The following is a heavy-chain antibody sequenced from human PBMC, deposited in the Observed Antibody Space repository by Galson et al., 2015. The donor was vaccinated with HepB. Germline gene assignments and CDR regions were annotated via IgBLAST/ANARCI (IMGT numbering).Heavy chain of an antibody. CDR3: AKVGGNPGAFGDY. J-gene: IGHJ4*02. CDR2: ISGSGGST. Sequence: SLRLSCAASGFTFSSYAMSWVRQAPGKGLEWVSAISGSGGSTYYADSVKGRFTISRDNSKNTLYLQMNSLRAEDTAVYYCAKVGGNPGAFGDYWGQGTLVTVSS. V-gene: IGHV3-23*01. D-gene: IGHD3-16*01. CDR1: GFTFSSYA.